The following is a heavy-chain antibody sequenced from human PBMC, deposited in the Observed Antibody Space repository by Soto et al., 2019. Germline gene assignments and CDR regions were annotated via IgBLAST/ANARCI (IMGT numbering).Heavy chain of an antibody. D-gene: IGHD2-21*02. CDR3: AKDSRIVVVTAPYDY. V-gene: IGHV3-23*01. CDR2: IRNSGGDT. CDR1: GFTISGYA. Sequence: GGSLRLSCSASGFTISGYAMSWVRQAPGKGLEWVSMIRNSGGDTYYAESVKGRFTISRDSSRNTLYLQMTSLRPEDTALYYCAKDSRIVVVTAPYDYWGQGTLVTVSS. J-gene: IGHJ4*02.